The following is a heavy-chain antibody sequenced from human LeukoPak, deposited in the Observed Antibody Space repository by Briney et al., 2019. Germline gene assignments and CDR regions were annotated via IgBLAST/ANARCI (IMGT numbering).Heavy chain of an antibody. J-gene: IGHJ4*02. D-gene: IGHD4-17*01. CDR2: IYSDGNT. CDR3: ARDPTRDYGDYVY. CDR1: GFTVSSNY. V-gene: IGHV3-66*01. Sequence: GGSLRLSCAASGFTVSSNYMSWVRQAPGKGLEWVSVIYSDGNTYYADSVKGRFTVFRDNSKNTLYLQMDSLRAEDTAVYYCARDPTRDYGDYVYWGQGTLVTVSS.